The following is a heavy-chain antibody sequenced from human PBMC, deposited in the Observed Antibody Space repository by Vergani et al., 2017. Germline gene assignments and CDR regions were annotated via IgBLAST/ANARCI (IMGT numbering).Heavy chain of an antibody. CDR3: ARDGDDYGDLRWFDP. D-gene: IGHD4-17*01. CDR2: IYYSGST. Sequence: QLQLQESGPGLVKPSETLSLTCTVSGGSISSSSYYWGWIRQPPGKGLEWIGSIYYSGSTYYNPSLKSRVTISVDTSKNQFSLKLSAVTAADTAVYYGARDGDDYGDLRWFDPWGQGTLVTVSS. CDR1: GGSISSSSYY. J-gene: IGHJ5*02. V-gene: IGHV4-39*07.